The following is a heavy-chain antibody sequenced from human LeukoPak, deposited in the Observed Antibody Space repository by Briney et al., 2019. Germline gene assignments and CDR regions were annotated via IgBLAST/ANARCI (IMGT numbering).Heavy chain of an antibody. CDR1: GGSFSGYY. V-gene: IGHV4-34*01. D-gene: IGHD2-15*01. Sequence: PSETLSLTCAIYGGSFSGYYWSWIRQPPGKGLEWIGEXNHSGSTNYNPSLKSRVTISVDTSKNQISLKVSSVTAADTAVYYCARASCSGGSCYSDAFDIWGQGTKVTVSS. J-gene: IGHJ3*02. CDR3: ARASCSGGSCYSDAFDI. CDR2: XNHSGST.